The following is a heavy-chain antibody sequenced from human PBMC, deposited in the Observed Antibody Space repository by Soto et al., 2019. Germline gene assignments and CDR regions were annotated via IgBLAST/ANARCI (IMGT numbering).Heavy chain of an antibody. Sequence: QVQLVQSGAEVKKPGSRMKVSCKASGGTFSSYAISWVRQAPGQGLEWMGGIIPIFGTANYAQKFQGRVTITADESTSTAYMELSSLRSEDTAAYYCARVGIAVAGHNWYFDLWGRGTLVTVSS. V-gene: IGHV1-69*12. CDR1: GGTFSSYA. D-gene: IGHD6-19*01. J-gene: IGHJ2*01. CDR3: ARVGIAVAGHNWYFDL. CDR2: IIPIFGTA.